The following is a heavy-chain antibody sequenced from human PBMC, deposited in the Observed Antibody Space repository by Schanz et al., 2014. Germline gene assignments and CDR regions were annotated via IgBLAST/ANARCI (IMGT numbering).Heavy chain of an antibody. CDR3: ARGRSLGWCDY. V-gene: IGHV3-21*01. CDR1: GFTFSSYS. J-gene: IGHJ4*02. D-gene: IGHD2-21*01. CDR2: ISRSSSSI. Sequence: VQLVESGGGLVQPGRSLRLSCAASGFTFSSYSMNWVRQAPGKGPEWVSSISRSSSSIYYADSVKGRFTISRDNAKNSLDLEMHSLRAEDTAVYYCARGRSLGWCDYWGQGTLVTVSS.